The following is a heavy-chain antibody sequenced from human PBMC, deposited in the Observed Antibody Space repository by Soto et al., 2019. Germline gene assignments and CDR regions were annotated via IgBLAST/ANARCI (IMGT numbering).Heavy chain of an antibody. CDR2: ISGSGGST. V-gene: IGHV3-23*01. CDR3: AKDRRQLEPTYYFDY. CDR1: GFTFSSYA. Sequence: GGSLRLSCAASGFTFSSYAMSWVRRAPGKGLEWVSAISGSGGSTYYADSVKGRFTISRDNSKNTLYLQMNSLRAEDTAVYYCAKDRRQLEPTYYFDYWGQGTLVTVSS. J-gene: IGHJ4*02. D-gene: IGHD1-1*01.